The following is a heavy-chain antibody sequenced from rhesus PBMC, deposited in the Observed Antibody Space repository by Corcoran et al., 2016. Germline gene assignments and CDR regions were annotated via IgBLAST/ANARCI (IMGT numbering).Heavy chain of an antibody. V-gene: IGHV4-122*02. CDR2: ISYSGST. CDR3: ARDAYSSGWYGDY. Sequence: QVQLQESGPGLVKPSETLSLTCAVSGGSLSSSYYYWSWIGQAPRKGLEWIGYISYSGSTSYNPSLKSRVTISRDTSKNQFSLKLSSVTAADTAVYYGARDAYSSGWYGDYWGQGVLVTVSS. CDR1: GGSLSSSYYY. D-gene: IGHD6-31*01. J-gene: IGHJ4*01.